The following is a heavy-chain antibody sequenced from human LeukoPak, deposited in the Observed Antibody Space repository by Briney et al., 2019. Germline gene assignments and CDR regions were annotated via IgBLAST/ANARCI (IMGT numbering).Heavy chain of an antibody. D-gene: IGHD3-10*01. Sequence: PSETLSLTCTVSGGSISSGSYYWSWIRQPAGKGLEWIGRIYTSGSTNYNPSLKSRVTISVDTSKNQFSLKLSSVTAADTAVYYCARASSGPYYYGSGSYSNWFDPWGQGTLVTVSS. V-gene: IGHV4-61*02. J-gene: IGHJ5*02. CDR1: GGSISSGSYY. CDR3: ARASSGPYYYGSGSYSNWFDP. CDR2: IYTSGST.